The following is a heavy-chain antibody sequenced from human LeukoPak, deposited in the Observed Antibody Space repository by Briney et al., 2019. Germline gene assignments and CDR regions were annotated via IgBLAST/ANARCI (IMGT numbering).Heavy chain of an antibody. D-gene: IGHD2-21*02. CDR2: ISGSGGST. Sequence: GGSLRLSCAAYGFTFSSYAMSWVRQAPGKGLEWVSAISGSGGSTYYADSVKGRFTISRDNSKNTLYLQMNSLRAEDTAVYYCAKDRLPAAIPYYFDYWGQGTLVTVSS. CDR1: GFTFSSYA. V-gene: IGHV3-23*01. J-gene: IGHJ4*02. CDR3: AKDRLPAAIPYYFDY.